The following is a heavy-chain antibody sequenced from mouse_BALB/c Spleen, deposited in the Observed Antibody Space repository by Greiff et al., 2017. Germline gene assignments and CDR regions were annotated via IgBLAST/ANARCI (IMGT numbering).Heavy chain of an antibody. CDR2: IDPENGDT. Sequence: VQLQQSGAELVRSGASVKLSCTASGFNIKDYYMPWVKQRPEQGLEWIGWIDPENGDTEYAPKFQGKATMTADTSSNTAYLQLSSLTSEDTAVYYCNAWGGNYFPLDYWGQGTTLTVSS. V-gene: IGHV14-4*02. CDR1: GFNIKDYY. J-gene: IGHJ2*01. D-gene: IGHD2-1*01. CDR3: NAWGGNYFPLDY.